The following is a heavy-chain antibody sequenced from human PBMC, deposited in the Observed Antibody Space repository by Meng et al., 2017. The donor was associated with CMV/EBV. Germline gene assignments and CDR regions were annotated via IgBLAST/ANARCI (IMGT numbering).Heavy chain of an antibody. CDR3: ERGRGFGY. D-gene: IGHD3-10*01. V-gene: IGHV4-61*01. Sequence: SETLSLTCTVSGGSVSSGSYYWTWIRQPPGKGLEWIGYIHYSGSTNYNPSLKSRVTISLDTSKNQFSLRLSSVTSADTAVYYCERGRGFGYWGQGTLVTVSS. CDR1: GGSVSSGSYY. CDR2: IHYSGST. J-gene: IGHJ4*02.